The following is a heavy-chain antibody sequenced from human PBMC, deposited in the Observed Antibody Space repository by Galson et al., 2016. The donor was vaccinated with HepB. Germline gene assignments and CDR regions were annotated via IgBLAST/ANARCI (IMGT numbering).Heavy chain of an antibody. V-gene: IGHV3-7*03. Sequence: SLRLSCAPSGFTFSDYWMSWVRQAPGKGLEWVANIKGDGSEKNYAESVKGRFAISTDNARKSLSLQMNSLGVEDTALYYCAASSGWTLEHWGQGSLVTVST. J-gene: IGHJ4*02. CDR1: GFTFSDYW. CDR2: IKGDGSEK. CDR3: AASSGWTLEH. D-gene: IGHD3-10*01.